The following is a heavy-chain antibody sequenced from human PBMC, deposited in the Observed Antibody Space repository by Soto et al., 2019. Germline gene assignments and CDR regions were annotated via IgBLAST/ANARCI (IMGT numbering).Heavy chain of an antibody. CDR2: ISGSGGST. Sequence: GSLRLSCAASGFTFSSYAMSWVRQAPGKGLEWVSAISGSGGSTYYADSVKGRFTISRDNSKNTLYLQMNSLRAEDTAVYYCAKENLYCSSTSCYTYFDYWGQGTLVTVSS. J-gene: IGHJ4*02. D-gene: IGHD2-2*02. CDR3: AKENLYCSSTSCYTYFDY. CDR1: GFTFSSYA. V-gene: IGHV3-23*01.